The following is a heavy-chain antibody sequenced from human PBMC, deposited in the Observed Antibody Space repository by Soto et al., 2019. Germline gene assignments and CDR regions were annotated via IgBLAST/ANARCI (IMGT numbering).Heavy chain of an antibody. CDR3: ARDLEDLYCSGGSCYPGGFHYYYYGMDV. CDR2: IIPIFGTA. CDR1: GGTFSSYA. Sequence: GASVKVSCKASGGTFSSYAISWVRQAPGQGLEWMGGIIPIFGTANYAQKFQGRVTITADESTSTAYMELSSLRSEDTAVYYCARDLEDLYCSGGSCYPGGFHYYYYGMDVWGQGTTVTVSS. D-gene: IGHD2-15*01. J-gene: IGHJ6*02. V-gene: IGHV1-69*13.